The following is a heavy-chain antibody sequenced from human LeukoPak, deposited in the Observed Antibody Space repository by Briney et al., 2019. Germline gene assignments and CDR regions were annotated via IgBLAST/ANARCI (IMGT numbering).Heavy chain of an antibody. V-gene: IGHV1-18*01. CDR2: ISAYNGNT. CDR3: ARDPGWIAVAGYGNYYGMDV. J-gene: IGHJ6*02. CDR1: GYTFTSYG. D-gene: IGHD6-19*01. Sequence: GASVKVSCKASGYTFTSYGISWVRQAPGQGLEWMGWISAYNGNTNYAQKLQGRVTMTTDTSTSTAYMELRSLRSDDTAVYYCARDPGWIAVAGYGNYYGMDVWGQGTTVTVSS.